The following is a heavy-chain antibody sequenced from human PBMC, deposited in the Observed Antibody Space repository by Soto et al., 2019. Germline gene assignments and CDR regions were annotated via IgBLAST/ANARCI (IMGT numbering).Heavy chain of an antibody. CDR2: IIPIFGTA. Sequence: QVQLVQSGAEVKKPGSSVKVSCKASGGTFSSYAISWVRQAPGQGLEWMGGIIPIFGTANYAQKFQGRVTITANESTSTAYMALSSLKAEDTAVYFCARALHPYYDSRFYYYYYGMDVWGQGTTVTVSS. J-gene: IGHJ6*02. V-gene: IGHV1-69*01. CDR3: ARALHPYYDSRFYYYYYGMDV. CDR1: GGTFSSYA. D-gene: IGHD3-22*01.